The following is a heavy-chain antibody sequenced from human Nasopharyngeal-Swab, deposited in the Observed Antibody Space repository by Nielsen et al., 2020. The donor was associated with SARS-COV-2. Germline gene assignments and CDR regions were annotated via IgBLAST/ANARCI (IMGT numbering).Heavy chain of an antibody. V-gene: IGHV3-74*01. Sequence: GGSLRLSCSASGFTFSSYWMHWVRQLPGKGLVWVSRISTDGSGTNYADSVKGRFTVSRDNAKNTLYLQMNRLRAEDTAVYYCAGREGFCSGGTCYLDYWGQGTLVTVSS. J-gene: IGHJ4*02. D-gene: IGHD2-15*01. CDR3: AGREGFCSGGTCYLDY. CDR1: GFTFSSYW. CDR2: ISTDGSGT.